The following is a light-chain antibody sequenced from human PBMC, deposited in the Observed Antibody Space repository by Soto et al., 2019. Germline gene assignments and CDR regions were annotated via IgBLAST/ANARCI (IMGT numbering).Light chain of an antibody. Sequence: DIVLTQSPGTLSLAPGVRATLSCRASQSVSSYLAWYQQKPGQAPRLLIYDASNRATGIPARFSGSGSGTDFTLTISSLEPEDFALYYCQQRSNWPVTFGQGTRLEIK. V-gene: IGKV3-11*01. J-gene: IGKJ5*01. CDR1: QSVSSY. CDR3: QQRSNWPVT. CDR2: DAS.